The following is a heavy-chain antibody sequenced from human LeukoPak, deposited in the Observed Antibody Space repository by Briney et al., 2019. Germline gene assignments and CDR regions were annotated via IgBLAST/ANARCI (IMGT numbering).Heavy chain of an antibody. D-gene: IGHD3-10*01. J-gene: IGHJ4*02. V-gene: IGHV5-51*01. CDR2: ICPGDSDT. CDR3: ARHIGGRFGELLYGQIDS. Sequence: GESLKISCKGSGYSFTTYWIGWVRQMPGKGLEWMGIICPGDSDTRYSPSSQGQVTFSADKSISTAYLQWSSLKASDTAMYYCARHIGGRFGELLYGQIDSWGQGTLVTVSS. CDR1: GYSFTTYW.